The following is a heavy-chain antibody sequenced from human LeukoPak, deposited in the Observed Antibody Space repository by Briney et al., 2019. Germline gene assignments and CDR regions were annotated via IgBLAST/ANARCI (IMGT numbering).Heavy chain of an antibody. Sequence: GGSLRLSCAASGFTFSNYGIHWVRQAPGKGLEWVAFIQYDGSNKYYADSVKGRFTISRDNSKNTLYLQMNSLRAEDTAVYYCAKDLGGPATADYYYYGMDVWGQGTTVTVSS. CDR2: IQYDGSNK. CDR1: GFTFSNYG. V-gene: IGHV3-30*02. D-gene: IGHD2-2*01. J-gene: IGHJ6*02. CDR3: AKDLGGPATADYYYYGMDV.